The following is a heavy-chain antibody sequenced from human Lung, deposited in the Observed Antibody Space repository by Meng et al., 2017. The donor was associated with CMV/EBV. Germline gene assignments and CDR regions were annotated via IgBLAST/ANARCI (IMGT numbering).Heavy chain of an antibody. CDR1: GFIVSNKY. V-gene: IGHV3-66*01. Sequence: EVQLGVSGGGLVLPGGSLGLSCEASGFIVSNKYMNCVRQAPGKGLEWVSVIYSGGNTYYPDSVKGSFTISRDNSKNTLYLQMNSLRTEDTAVYYFARGEVPAIIDYWGQGILVTVSS. CDR3: ARGEVPAIIDY. J-gene: IGHJ4*02. D-gene: IGHD2-2*01. CDR2: IYSGGNT.